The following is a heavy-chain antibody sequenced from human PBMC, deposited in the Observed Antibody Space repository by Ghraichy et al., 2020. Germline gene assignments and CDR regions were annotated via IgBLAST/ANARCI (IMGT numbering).Heavy chain of an antibody. Sequence: GGSLRLSCAASGFIFSSYGMHWVRQAPGKGLEWVAVIWYDGSNEYYADSVKGRFTISRDNSKNTLYLQMNSLRAEDTAVYYCARDLSQRNTAAAGGGFDDWGQGTRVTVSS. D-gene: IGHD6-25*01. J-gene: IGHJ4*02. CDR1: GFIFSSYG. CDR3: ARDLSQRNTAAAGGGFDD. CDR2: IWYDGSNE. V-gene: IGHV3-33*01.